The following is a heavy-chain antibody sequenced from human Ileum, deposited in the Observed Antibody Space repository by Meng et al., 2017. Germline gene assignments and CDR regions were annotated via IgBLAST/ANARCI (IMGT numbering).Heavy chain of an antibody. J-gene: IGHJ4*02. CDR1: GYNVNGYN. D-gene: IGHD7-27*01. CDR3: SRDITGDGVTHIDF. Sequence: VQLVKAWTQEKKPQASVKDSFKASGYNVNGYNIQWVRQVHGQGLEWLGYINADSGVTQYAQKFKGRVTLTRDTSIRTAYMELRNVRSDDTAIYFCSRDITGDGVTHIDFWGQGTLVTVSS. CDR2: INADSGVT. V-gene: IGHV1-2*02.